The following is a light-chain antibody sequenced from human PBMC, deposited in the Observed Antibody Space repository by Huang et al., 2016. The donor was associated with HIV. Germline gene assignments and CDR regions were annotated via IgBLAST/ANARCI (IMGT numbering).Light chain of an antibody. CDR2: WAS. V-gene: IGKV4-1*01. J-gene: IGKJ2*01. CDR3: QQYYATPYT. CDR1: QSLLYTSTNKNF. Sequence: DIVMTQSPDSLAVSLGERATLNCTSSQSLLYTSTNKNFLAWYQQKARQTPKLLIYWASTRESGVPDRFRGSGSGTEFSLTVGSLQAEDVAIYYCQQYYATPYTFGQGTKLEIK.